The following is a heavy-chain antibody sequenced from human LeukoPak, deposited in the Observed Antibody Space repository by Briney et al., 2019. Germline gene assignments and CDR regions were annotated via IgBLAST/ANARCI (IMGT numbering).Heavy chain of an antibody. D-gene: IGHD2-21*02. CDR1: GFTFSSYW. Sequence: GGSLRLSCAASGFTFSSYWMHWVRQAPGKGLVWVSRINTDGSSTSYADSAKGRFTISSDNSKNTLYLQMNSLRAEDTAVYYCARFREHCGGDCYPHDAFDIWGQGTMVTVSS. CDR3: ARFREHCGGDCYPHDAFDI. CDR2: INTDGSST. V-gene: IGHV3-74*01. J-gene: IGHJ3*02.